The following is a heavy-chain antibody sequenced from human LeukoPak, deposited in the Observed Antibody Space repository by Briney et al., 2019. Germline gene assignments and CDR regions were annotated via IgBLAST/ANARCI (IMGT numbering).Heavy chain of an antibody. CDR2: INHSGST. Sequence: SETLSLTCAVYGGSFSGYYWSWIRQPPGKGLEWIGEINHSGSTNYNPSLKSRVTISVDTSKNQFPLKLSSVTAADTAVYYCARVYYSNSYDYWYFDLWGRGTLVTVSS. V-gene: IGHV4-34*01. CDR1: GGSFSGYY. D-gene: IGHD6-13*01. J-gene: IGHJ2*01. CDR3: ARVYYSNSYDYWYFDL.